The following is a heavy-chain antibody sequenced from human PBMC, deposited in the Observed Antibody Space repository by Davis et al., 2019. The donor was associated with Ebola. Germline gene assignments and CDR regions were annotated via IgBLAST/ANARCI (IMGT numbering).Heavy chain of an antibody. CDR1: GGSISSYY. Sequence: SETLSLTCTVSGGSISSYYWSWIRQPPGNGLEWIGEINHSGSTNYNPSLKSRVTISVDTSKNQFSLKLSSVTAADTAVYYCARHGILEWLPSYYYYYGMDVWGQGTTVTVSS. J-gene: IGHJ6*02. CDR2: INHSGST. CDR3: ARHGILEWLPSYYYYYGMDV. D-gene: IGHD3-3*01. V-gene: IGHV4-34*01.